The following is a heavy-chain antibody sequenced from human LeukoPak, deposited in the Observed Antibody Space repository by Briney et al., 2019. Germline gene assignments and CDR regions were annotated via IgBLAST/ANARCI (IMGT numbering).Heavy chain of an antibody. V-gene: IGHV3-53*04. J-gene: IGHJ6*02. D-gene: IGHD1-26*01. CDR3: ARALRGGSYYYYYGMDV. CDR2: IYSGGST. CDR1: GFTVSSNY. Sequence: GGSLRLSRAASGFTVSSNYMSWVRQAPGKGLEWVSVIYSGGSTYYADSVKGRFTISRHNSKNTLYLQMNSLRAEDTAVYYCARALRGGSYYYYYGMDVWGQGTTVTVSS.